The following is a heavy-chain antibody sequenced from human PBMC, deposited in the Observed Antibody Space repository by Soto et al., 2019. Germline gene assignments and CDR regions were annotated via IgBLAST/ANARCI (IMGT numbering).Heavy chain of an antibody. Sequence: GESLKISCKGSGYSFSTYWIAWVRQIPGKGLEWMGIIYPADSDTRYSPSFQGQVTISADKSISTAYLQWSSLKASDTAMYYCARLSRGTGSYLDHWGQGTPVTVSS. CDR3: ARLSRGTGSYLDH. J-gene: IGHJ4*02. V-gene: IGHV5-51*01. CDR2: IYPADSDT. CDR1: GYSFSTYW. D-gene: IGHD1-26*01.